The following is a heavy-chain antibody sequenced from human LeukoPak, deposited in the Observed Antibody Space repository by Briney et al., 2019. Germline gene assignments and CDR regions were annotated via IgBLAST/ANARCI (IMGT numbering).Heavy chain of an antibody. CDR1: GIPFSDYY. CDR3: AKDLAYGSGSWAFDY. J-gene: IGHJ4*02. D-gene: IGHD3-10*01. CDR2: ISSSSSYT. Sequence: PGGSLRLSCVVSGIPFSDYYMNWIRQAPGKGLEWISYISSSSSYTDYADSVKGRFTISRDNAQNALFLQMNSLRVEDTAVYYCAKDLAYGSGSWAFDYWGQGTLVTVSS. V-gene: IGHV3-11*05.